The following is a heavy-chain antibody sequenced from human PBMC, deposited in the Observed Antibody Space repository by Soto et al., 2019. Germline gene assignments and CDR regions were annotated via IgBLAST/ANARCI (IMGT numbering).Heavy chain of an antibody. CDR2: IKHDGSEK. V-gene: IGHV3-7*01. J-gene: IGHJ4*02. Sequence: EVQLVESGGGLVQPGGSLRLSCAASGFTFSGYWMSWVRQAPGKGLESVANIKHDGSEKNYVDSVKGRFAISRDNTKNSRPLKKTRLRAENTVFYYFVRLGGTANFTYGGQGP. CDR1: GFTFSGYW. D-gene: IGHD3-16*01. CDR3: VRLGGTANFTY.